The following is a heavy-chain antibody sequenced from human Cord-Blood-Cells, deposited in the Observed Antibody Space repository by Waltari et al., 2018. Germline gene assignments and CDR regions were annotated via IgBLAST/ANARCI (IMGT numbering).Heavy chain of an antibody. J-gene: IGHJ4*02. V-gene: IGHV1-69*06. CDR1: GGTFSSYA. CDR2: IGPIFATA. Sequence: QVQLVQSGAEVKKPGSSVKVSCKASGGTFSSYAISWVRQAAGQGLEWMGGIGPIFATANYAQKFQGRVTITADKSTSTAYMELSILRSEDTAVYYCARVGLTGENYFDYWGQGTLVTVSS. CDR3: ARVGLTGENYFDY. D-gene: IGHD1-20*01.